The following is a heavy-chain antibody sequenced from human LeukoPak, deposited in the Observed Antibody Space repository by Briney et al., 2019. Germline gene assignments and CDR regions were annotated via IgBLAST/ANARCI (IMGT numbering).Heavy chain of an antibody. CDR1: GFTFGNAW. CDR2: IKSKTDGGTT. V-gene: IGHV3-15*01. D-gene: IGHD1-26*01. J-gene: IGHJ6*03. CDR3: TTDWEDLAPVRYMDV. Sequence: GGSLRLSCAASGFTFGNAWMSWVRQAPGKGLEWVGRIKSKTDGGTTDYAAPVKGRFTISRDDSKNTLYLQMNSLKTEDTAVYYCTTDWEDLAPVRYMDVWGKGTTVTVSS.